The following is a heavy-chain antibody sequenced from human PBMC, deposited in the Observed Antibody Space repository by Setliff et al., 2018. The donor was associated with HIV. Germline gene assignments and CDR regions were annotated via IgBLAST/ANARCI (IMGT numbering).Heavy chain of an antibody. CDR1: GYTFTSYA. D-gene: IGHD3-22*01. CDR3: ARTLTYYFDGSFSSGPADY. Sequence: ASVKVSCKASGYTFTSYAMHWVRQAPGQRLEWMGWINAGNGNTKYSQKFQGRLTITRDTSASTAYMELSSLRSEDTAVYYCARTLTYYFDGSFSSGPADYWGLGTLVTVSS. V-gene: IGHV1-3*01. J-gene: IGHJ4*02. CDR2: INAGNGNT.